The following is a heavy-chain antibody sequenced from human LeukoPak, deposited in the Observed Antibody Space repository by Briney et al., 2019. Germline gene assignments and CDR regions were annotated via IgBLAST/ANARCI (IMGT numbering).Heavy chain of an antibody. D-gene: IGHD3-3*01. CDR3: AKDRNDFWSGSPFDY. J-gene: IGHJ4*02. CDR1: GFTFSSYA. Sequence: PGGSLRLSCAASGFTFSSYAMSWVRQAPGKGLEWVSAISGSGGSTYYADSVKGRFTISRDNSKNTLYLQMNSLRAEDTAVYYCAKDRNDFWSGSPFDYWGQGTLVTVSS. CDR2: ISGSGGST. V-gene: IGHV3-23*01.